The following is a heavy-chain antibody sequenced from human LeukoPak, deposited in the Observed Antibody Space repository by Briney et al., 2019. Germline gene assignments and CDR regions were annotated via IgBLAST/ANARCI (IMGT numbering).Heavy chain of an antibody. CDR1: GGSISSGGYY. D-gene: IGHD1-26*01. Sequence: SETLSLTCTVSGGSISSGGYYWSWIRQPPGKGLERIGYIYHSGSTYYNPSLKSRVTISVDRSKNQFSLKLSSVTAADTAVYYCARDRWAPLGGVDYWGQGTLVTVSS. V-gene: IGHV4-30-2*01. CDR2: IYHSGST. CDR3: ARDRWAPLGGVDY. J-gene: IGHJ4*02.